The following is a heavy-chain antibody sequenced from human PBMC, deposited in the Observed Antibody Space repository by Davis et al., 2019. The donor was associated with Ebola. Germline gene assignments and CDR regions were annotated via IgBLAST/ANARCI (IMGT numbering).Heavy chain of an antibody. CDR1: GAFVSSGGYS. Sequence: SETLSLTCVVSGAFVSSGGYSWIWIRQPPGKGLEWIGYIYHSGSTYYNPSLKSRVTISIDTSESRFSLKLTSVTPADTAVYYCARGGQGVGAGRWLDPWGQGNLVIVSS. CDR3: ARGGQGVGAGRWLDP. CDR2: IYHSGST. J-gene: IGHJ5*02. V-gene: IGHV4-30-2*01. D-gene: IGHD1-26*01.